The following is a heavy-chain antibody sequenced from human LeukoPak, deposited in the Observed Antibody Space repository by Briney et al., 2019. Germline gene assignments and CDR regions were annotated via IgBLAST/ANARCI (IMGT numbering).Heavy chain of an antibody. V-gene: IGHV3-7*05. J-gene: IGHJ4*02. CDR1: GFTFSNYW. CDR2: IKQDGSEK. Sequence: PGGSLRLSCAASGFTFSNYWMTWVRQAAGKGLEWVANIKQDGSEKYYVDSVKGRFTISRDNARNSLDLQVDSLRAEDTAVYYCARGAVIQYSSSWYSHLFSDFWGQGTLVTGSS. CDR3: ARGAVIQYSSSWYSHLFSDF. D-gene: IGHD6-13*01.